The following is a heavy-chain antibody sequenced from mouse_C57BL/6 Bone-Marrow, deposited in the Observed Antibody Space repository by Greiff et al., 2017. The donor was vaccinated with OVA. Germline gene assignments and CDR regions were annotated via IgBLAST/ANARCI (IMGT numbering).Heavy chain of an antibody. CDR2: IDPSDSYT. CDR3: ARSPGRGSSYDYAMDY. CDR1: GYTFTSYW. Sequence: QVQLQQPGAELVKPGASVKLSCKASGYTFTSYWMQWVKQRPGQGLEWIGEIDPSDSYTNYNQKFKGKATLTVDTSSSTAYMQLSSLTSEDSAVYYCARSPGRGSSYDYAMDYWGQGTSVTVSS. D-gene: IGHD1-1*01. J-gene: IGHJ4*01. V-gene: IGHV1-50*01.